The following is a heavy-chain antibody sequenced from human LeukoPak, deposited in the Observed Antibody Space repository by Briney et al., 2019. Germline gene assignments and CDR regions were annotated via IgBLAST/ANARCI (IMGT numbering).Heavy chain of an antibody. CDR2: ISYDGSNK. D-gene: IGHD4-23*01. V-gene: IGHV3-30-3*01. Sequence: GGSLRLSCAASGFTFSSYAMRWVRQAPGKGLEWVAVISYDGSNKYYADSVKGRFTISRDNSKNTLYLQMNSLRAEDTAVYYCARDYDYGGRSLAPPWGQGTLVTVSS. CDR1: GFTFSSYA. J-gene: IGHJ5*02. CDR3: ARDYDYGGRSLAPP.